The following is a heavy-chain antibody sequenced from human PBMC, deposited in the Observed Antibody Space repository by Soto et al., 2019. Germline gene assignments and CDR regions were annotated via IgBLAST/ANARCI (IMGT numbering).Heavy chain of an antibody. J-gene: IGHJ5*02. CDR2: VTANGANT. CDR1: GFTFSNYD. D-gene: IGHD3-10*01. V-gene: IGHV3-23*01. Sequence: EVQLLESGGGLVQPGGSLRLSCATSGFTFSNYDMSWLRQAPGEGLEWVSAVTANGANTYYAHSVKGRFTVSRDNYKNTLFLQLDSLRAEDTAIYYCSKDSGGVGGSWGQGTLVTVSS. CDR3: SKDSGGVGGS.